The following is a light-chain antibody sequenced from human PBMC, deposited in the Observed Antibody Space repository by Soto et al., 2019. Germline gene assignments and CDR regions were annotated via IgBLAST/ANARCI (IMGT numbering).Light chain of an antibody. V-gene: IGKV3-11*01. Sequence: EIVLTQSPATLSFSPGERATLSCRASQSVSSYLAWYQQKPGQAPRLLISDASNRATGIPARFSGSGSGTDFTLTISSLEPEDFAVYYCQQRTNWFTFGPGTKVDIK. CDR1: QSVSSY. CDR3: QQRTNWFT. CDR2: DAS. J-gene: IGKJ3*01.